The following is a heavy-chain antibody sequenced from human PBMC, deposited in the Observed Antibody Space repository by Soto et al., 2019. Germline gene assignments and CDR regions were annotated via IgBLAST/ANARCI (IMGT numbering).Heavy chain of an antibody. CDR3: ARPPAVDTAMGQEAWYFDL. CDR2: ISYDGSNK. CDR1: GFTFSSYA. D-gene: IGHD5-18*01. J-gene: IGHJ2*01. V-gene: IGHV3-30-3*01. Sequence: QVQLVESGGGVVQPGRSLRLSCAASGFTFSSYAMHWVRQAPGKGLEWVAVISYDGSNKYYADSVKGRFTISRDNSKNTLYVQMNSLRAEDTAVYYCARPPAVDTAMGQEAWYFDLWGRGTLVTVSS.